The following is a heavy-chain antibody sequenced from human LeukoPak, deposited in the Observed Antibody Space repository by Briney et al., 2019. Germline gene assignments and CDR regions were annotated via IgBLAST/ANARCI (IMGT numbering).Heavy chain of an antibody. Sequence: SETLSLTCTVSGGSISSSSYYWGWIRQPPGKGLEWVGSIYYSGSTYYNPSLKSRVPISVDTSKNQFSLKLSSVTAADTAVYYCARHRGYYYYYMDVWGKGTTVTISS. CDR2: IYYSGST. V-gene: IGHV4-39*01. J-gene: IGHJ6*03. CDR1: GGSISSSSYY. CDR3: ARHRGYYYYYMDV.